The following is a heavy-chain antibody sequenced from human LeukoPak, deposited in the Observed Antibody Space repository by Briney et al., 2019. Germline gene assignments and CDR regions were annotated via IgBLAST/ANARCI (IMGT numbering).Heavy chain of an antibody. Sequence: ASVRVSCKASGHTLSELAIHLVRQAPGKGLEWMGGFDPEDGQTIYAQKFQGRVTVTEDTSTDTAYMELSSLGSEDTAVYYCATEGGRSYYLYWGHGTLVTVSS. CDR1: GHTLSELA. D-gene: IGHD1-26*01. J-gene: IGHJ4*01. CDR3: ATEGGRSYYLY. CDR2: FDPEDGQT. V-gene: IGHV1-24*01.